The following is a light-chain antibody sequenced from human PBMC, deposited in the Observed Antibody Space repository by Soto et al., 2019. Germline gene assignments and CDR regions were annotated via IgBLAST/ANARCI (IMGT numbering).Light chain of an antibody. Sequence: DIVMTQSPLSLPVTPGEAASISCRSSQSLLERNGCNYLEWYLKKPGQSPQLLIYLGSNRASGVPDRFTGSGSGTDFTLKISRVEAEDVGVYYCMQALQTPWTFGQGTKVDIK. V-gene: IGKV2-28*01. CDR2: LGS. J-gene: IGKJ1*01. CDR3: MQALQTPWT. CDR1: QSLLERNGCNY.